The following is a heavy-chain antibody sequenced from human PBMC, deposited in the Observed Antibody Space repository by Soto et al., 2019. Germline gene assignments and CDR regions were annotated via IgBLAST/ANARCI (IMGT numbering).Heavy chain of an antibody. CDR1: GFTFSSYA. V-gene: IGHV3-23*01. CDR3: AKSCGSRVVVAARGAFDY. J-gene: IGHJ4*02. Sequence: GGSLRLSCAASGFTFSSYAMSWVRQAPGKGLEWVSAISGSGGSTYYADSVKGRFTISRDNSKNTLYLQMNSLRAEDTAVYYCAKSCGSRVVVAARGAFDYWGQGTLVTVSS. CDR2: ISGSGGST. D-gene: IGHD2-15*01.